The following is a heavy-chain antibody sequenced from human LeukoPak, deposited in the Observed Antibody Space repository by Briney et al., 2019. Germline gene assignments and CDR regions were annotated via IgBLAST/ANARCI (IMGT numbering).Heavy chain of an antibody. V-gene: IGHV3-21*01. CDR2: ISSSSSYI. J-gene: IGHJ4*02. CDR3: ARSMVRGANLFDY. Sequence: PGGSLRLSCAASGFTFSSYSMNWVRQAPGKGLEWVSSISSSSSYIYYADSVKGRFTISRDNAKNSLHLQMNSLRAEGTAVYYCARSMVRGANLFDYWGQGTLVTVSS. CDR1: GFTFSSYS. D-gene: IGHD3-10*01.